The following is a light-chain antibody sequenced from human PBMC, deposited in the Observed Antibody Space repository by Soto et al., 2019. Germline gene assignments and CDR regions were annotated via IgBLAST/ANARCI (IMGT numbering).Light chain of an antibody. V-gene: IGKV3-15*01. CDR2: DTS. J-gene: IGKJ1*01. CDR3: QQYNDWPPT. CDR1: QGIGDT. Sequence: IGLTKSPGTLSVCPGEGATLSCRASQGIGDTLAWYQHKPGQTPRLLIYDTSTRATGVPTRFSGSRSGAEFTLSIGSLQSEDFAVYYCQQYNDWPPTFGQGTKVDIK.